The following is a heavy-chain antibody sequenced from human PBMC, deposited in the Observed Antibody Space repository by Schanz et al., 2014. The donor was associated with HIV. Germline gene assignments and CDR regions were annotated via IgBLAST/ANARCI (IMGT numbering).Heavy chain of an antibody. D-gene: IGHD5-18*01. J-gene: IGHJ4*02. CDR2: ISHTSATI. V-gene: IGHV3-11*01. Sequence: QVQLVESGGGVVQPWRSLRLSCAASGFSFSEYYINWIRQAPGQGLEWLSYISHTSATIYYLDSVRGRFTISRDNAKNSVYLQMDSLRVEDTALYYCARGRLIGNSGYPYFDFWGQGTQVTVSS. CDR3: ARGRLIGNSGYPYFDF. CDR1: GFSFSEYY.